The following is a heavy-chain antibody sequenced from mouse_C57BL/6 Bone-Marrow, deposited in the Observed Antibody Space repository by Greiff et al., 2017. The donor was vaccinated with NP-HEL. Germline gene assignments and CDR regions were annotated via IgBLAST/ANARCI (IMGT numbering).Heavy chain of an antibody. V-gene: IGHV1-61*01. J-gene: IGHJ4*01. CDR3: AKGDY. CDR2: IYPSDSET. CDR1: GYTFTSYW. Sequence: QVQLKQPGAELVRPGSSVKLSCKASGYTFTSYWMDWVKQRPGQGLEWIGNIYPSDSETHYNQKFKDKATLTVDKSSSTAYMQLSSLTSEDSAVYYGAKGDYGGQGTSVTVSS.